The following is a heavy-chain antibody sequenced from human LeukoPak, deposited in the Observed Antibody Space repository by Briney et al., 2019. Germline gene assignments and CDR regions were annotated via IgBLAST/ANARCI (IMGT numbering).Heavy chain of an antibody. CDR1: GFTLSNSA. CDR3: AKKTGNYYTPFDY. D-gene: IGHD1-26*01. Sequence: PGGSLRLSCAAYGFTLSNSAMSWVRQAPGKGLEWVSGFSGPGKTYYADSVKGRFTISRDTSKSTLYLQINSLRAEDTAVYYCAKKTGNYYTPFDYWGQGTLVTVSS. J-gene: IGHJ4*02. CDR2: FSGPGKT. V-gene: IGHV3-23*01.